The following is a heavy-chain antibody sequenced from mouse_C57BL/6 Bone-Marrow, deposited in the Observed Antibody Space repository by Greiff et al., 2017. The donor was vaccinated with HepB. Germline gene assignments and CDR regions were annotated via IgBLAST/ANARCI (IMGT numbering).Heavy chain of an antibody. D-gene: IGHD1-1*01. Sequence: VQLQQSGAELVKPGASVKLSCTASGFNIKDYYMHWVKQRPEQGLEWIGRIDPANGNTKYAPKFQGKATITADTSSNTAYLQLSSLTSEDTAIYYGARWNYGSRGDYFDYWGQGTTLTVSS. CDR3: ARWNYGSRGDYFDY. CDR1: GFNIKDYY. J-gene: IGHJ2*01. CDR2: IDPANGNT. V-gene: IGHV14-3*01.